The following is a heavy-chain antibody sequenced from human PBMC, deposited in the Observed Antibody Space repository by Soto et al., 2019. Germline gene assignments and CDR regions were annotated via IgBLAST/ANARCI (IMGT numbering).Heavy chain of an antibody. D-gene: IGHD3-10*01. J-gene: IGHJ4*02. CDR3: ARDTGVVRGVPSDY. CDR2: IYYSGST. V-gene: IGHV4-30-4*01. CDR1: GGSISSGDYY. Sequence: SETLSLTCTVSGGSISSGDYYWSWIRQPPGKGLEWIGYIYYSGSTYYNPSLKSRVTISVDTSKNQFSLKLSSVTAADKAVYYCARDTGVVRGVPSDYWGQGTLVTVCS.